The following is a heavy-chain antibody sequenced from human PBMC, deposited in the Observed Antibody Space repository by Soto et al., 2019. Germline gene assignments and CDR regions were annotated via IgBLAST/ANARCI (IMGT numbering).Heavy chain of an antibody. CDR3: ARVHCSAGTCLDGLDF. V-gene: IGHV6-1*01. Sequence: LTCVISGDSVSSNGACWNWIRQSPSRGLQWLGRIYYRSKWFHDYAASVESRIAINPDTSRNQFSLPLHYVTPEDKAVYYCARVHCSAGTCLDGLDFWGQGTTVTVSS. CDR2: IYYRSKWFH. CDR1: GDSVSSNGAC. D-gene: IGHD2-15*01. J-gene: IGHJ6*02.